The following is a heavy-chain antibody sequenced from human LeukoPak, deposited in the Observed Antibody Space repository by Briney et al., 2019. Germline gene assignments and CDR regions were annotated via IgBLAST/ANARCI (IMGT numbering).Heavy chain of an antibody. J-gene: IGHJ3*02. CDR1: GGTFSSYA. CDR3: ASNGRGMSTFRSGGVNAFDI. V-gene: IGHV1-69*05. CDR2: IIPIFGTA. D-gene: IGHD5/OR15-5a*01. Sequence: ASVKVSCKASGGTFSSYAISWVRQAPGQGLEWMGRIIPIFGTANYAQKFQGRVTITTDESTSTAYMELSSLRSEDTAVYYCASNGRGMSTFRSGGVNAFDIWGQGTMVTVSS.